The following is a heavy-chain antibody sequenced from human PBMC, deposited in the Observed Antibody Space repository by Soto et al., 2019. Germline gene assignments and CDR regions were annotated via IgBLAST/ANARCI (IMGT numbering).Heavy chain of an antibody. V-gene: IGHV3-33*01. D-gene: IGHD5-12*01. Sequence: GGSLRLSCEVYGFSLSEYGMHWVRQAPGKGLEWVAVIWYYGTTKNYGDSVKGRFTIPRDTSKNTVYLQMDSLNVEDTAFYYRARDVDRTSHLNWFDPWGQGGMVTVSS. CDR2: IWYYGTTK. CDR1: GFSLSEYG. CDR3: ARDVDRTSHLNWFDP. J-gene: IGHJ5*02.